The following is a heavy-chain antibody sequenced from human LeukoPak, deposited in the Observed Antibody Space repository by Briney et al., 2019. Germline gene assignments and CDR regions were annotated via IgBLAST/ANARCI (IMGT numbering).Heavy chain of an antibody. V-gene: IGHV1-69*06. J-gene: IGHJ1*01. Sequence: SVKVSCKASGGTFSSYAISWVRQAPGQGLEWMVGIIPIFGTANYAQKFQGRVTITADKSTSTAYMELSSLRSEDTAVYYCARTNPQWLVPAEYFQHWGQGTLVTVSS. CDR1: GGTFSSYA. CDR3: ARTNPQWLVPAEYFQH. D-gene: IGHD6-19*01. CDR2: IIPIFGTA.